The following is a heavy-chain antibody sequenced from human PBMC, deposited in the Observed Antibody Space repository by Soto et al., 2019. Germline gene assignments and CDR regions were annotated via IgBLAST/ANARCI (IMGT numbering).Heavy chain of an antibody. Sequence: QLQLQESGPGLVKPSETLSLTCTVSGGSVSSSSYYWGWIRQPPGTGLEWIGSVYHSGSTFYNPSVNSRLTISVDMSKNQFSLKLSSVTAADTAVYYCARLHCSAGSCYMGAWGQGTLVTVSS. CDR1: GGSVSSSSYY. CDR3: ARLHCSAGSCYMGA. V-gene: IGHV4-39*01. CDR2: VYHSGST. D-gene: IGHD2-15*01. J-gene: IGHJ4*02.